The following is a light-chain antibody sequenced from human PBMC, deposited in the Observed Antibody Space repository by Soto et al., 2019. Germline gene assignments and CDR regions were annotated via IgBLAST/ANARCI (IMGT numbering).Light chain of an antibody. CDR1: QSVSSY. V-gene: IGKV3-11*01. CDR3: QQRSNWPPIT. J-gene: IGKJ5*01. Sequence: EIVLTQSPATLSLSPGERATLSCRASQSVSSYLAWYQHKPGQAPRLLIYDASNRATGIPARFSGGGSGTDFTLTISSLEPEDFAVYYCQQRSNWPPITFGQGTRLEIK. CDR2: DAS.